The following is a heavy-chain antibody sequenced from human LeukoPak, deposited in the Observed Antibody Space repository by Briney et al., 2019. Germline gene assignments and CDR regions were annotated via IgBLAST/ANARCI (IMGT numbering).Heavy chain of an antibody. CDR2: IYSGDST. V-gene: IGHV3-66*02. J-gene: IGHJ4*02. D-gene: IGHD3-3*01. CDR1: GFSSTY. Sequence: TGGSLRLSCVASGFSSTYTSWVRQAPGKGLEWVSVIYSGDSTYYADSVRGRFTISRDISKNTVYLQMNSLRPEDTAVYYCARDLWDGTGYWGQGTLVT. CDR3: ARDLWDGTGY.